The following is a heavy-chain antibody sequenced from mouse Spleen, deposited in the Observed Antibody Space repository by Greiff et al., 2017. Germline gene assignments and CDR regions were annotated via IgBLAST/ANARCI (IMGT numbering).Heavy chain of an antibody. V-gene: IGHV5-17*01. CDR2: ISSGSSTI. CDR3: ARGSYYYGSSYGFAY. J-gene: IGHJ3*01. D-gene: IGHD1-1*01. CDR1: GFTFSDYG. Sequence: EVHLVESGGGLVKPGGSLKLSCAASGFTFSDYGMHWVRQAPEKGLEWVAYISSGSSTIYYADTVKGRFTISRDNAKNTLFLQMTSLRSEDTAMYYCARGSYYYGSSYGFAYWGQGTLVTVSA.